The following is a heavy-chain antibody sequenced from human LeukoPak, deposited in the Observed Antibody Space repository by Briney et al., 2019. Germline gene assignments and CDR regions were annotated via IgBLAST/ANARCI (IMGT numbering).Heavy chain of an antibody. CDR2: ISSGM. CDR1: GFTFNDYN. CDR3: ARRIWGADSQSHTFDI. D-gene: IGHD3-16*01. J-gene: IGHJ3*02. Sequence: PGGSLRLSCAASGFTFNDYNMGWIRQAPGKGLEWVAYISSGMYYADSVKGRFTISRDNAKNSLYLQMNSLRVDDTAVYYCARRIWGADSQSHTFDIWGQGTMVTVSS. V-gene: IGHV3-11*01.